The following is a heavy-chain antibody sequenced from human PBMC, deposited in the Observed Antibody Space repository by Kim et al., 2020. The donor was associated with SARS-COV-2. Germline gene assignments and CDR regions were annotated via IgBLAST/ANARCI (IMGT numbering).Heavy chain of an antibody. CDR3: ARVAQKRLDY. Sequence: TNYNPSLQSRVTISVDTSKNQFSLKLSSVTAADTAVYYCARVAQKRLDYWGQGTLVTVSS. CDR2: T. V-gene: IGHV4-34*01. J-gene: IGHJ4*02.